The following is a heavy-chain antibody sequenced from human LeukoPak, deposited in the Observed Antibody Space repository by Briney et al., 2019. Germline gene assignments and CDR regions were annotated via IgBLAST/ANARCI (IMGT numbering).Heavy chain of an antibody. J-gene: IGHJ6*03. CDR3: ARTMVRGVIPNYYVDV. D-gene: IGHD3-10*01. CDR2: ISAYNGNT. CDR1: GYTFTSYG. Sequence: ASVKVSCKASGYTFTSYGISLVRQAPGQGLEWMGWISAYNGNTNYAQKLQGRVTMTTDTSTSTAYMELRSLRSDDTAVYYCARTMVRGVIPNYYVDVWGKGTTVTVSS. V-gene: IGHV1-18*01.